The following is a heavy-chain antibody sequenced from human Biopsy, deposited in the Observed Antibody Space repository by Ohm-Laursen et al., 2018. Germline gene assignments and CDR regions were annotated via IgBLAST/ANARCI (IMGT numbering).Heavy chain of an antibody. D-gene: IGHD3-10*01. J-gene: IGHJ5*01. CDR1: GDSISSGVYY. CDR3: ARAPYVSGSFGWFDS. CDR2: ISSGGYR. V-gene: IGHV4-31*01. Sequence: SQTLSLTCTVSGDSISSGVYYWNWFRQHPEKGLEWIGYISSGGYRKYTPSLQSLITISMDTSRNQFSLRLNSVTSADTAVYYCARAPYVSGSFGWFDSWGQGIVVTVSS.